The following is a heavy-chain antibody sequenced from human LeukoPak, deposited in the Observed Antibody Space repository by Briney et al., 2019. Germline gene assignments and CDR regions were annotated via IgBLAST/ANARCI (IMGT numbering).Heavy chain of an antibody. CDR3: ARGPPPDCSSTSCVSYYFDY. J-gene: IGHJ4*02. D-gene: IGHD2-2*01. V-gene: IGHV1-18*01. CDR2: ISAYSGNA. CDR1: GYTFIAYG. Sequence: ASVKVSCKASGYTFIAYGISWVRQAPGQGLEWMGWISAYSGNANYAQKVQGRVTVTTDTSTSTAYMELTSLTSDDTAVYYCARGPPPDCSSTSCVSYYFDYWGQGTLVTVSS.